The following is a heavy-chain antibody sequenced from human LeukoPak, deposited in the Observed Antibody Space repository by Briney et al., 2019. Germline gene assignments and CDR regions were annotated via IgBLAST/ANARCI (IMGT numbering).Heavy chain of an antibody. V-gene: IGHV4-39*02. CDR2: IYYSGST. CDR3: ARDYYGAWRYFDY. D-gene: IGHD3-22*01. CDR1: GGSISSSSSF. J-gene: IGHJ4*02. Sequence: PSETLSLTCTVSGGSISSSSSFWGWIRQPPGKGLEWIGSIYYSGSTSYNPSLQSRVTISVDTSKSHFSMRLSSVTAADTAVYYCARDYYGAWRYFDYWGQGTLVTVSS.